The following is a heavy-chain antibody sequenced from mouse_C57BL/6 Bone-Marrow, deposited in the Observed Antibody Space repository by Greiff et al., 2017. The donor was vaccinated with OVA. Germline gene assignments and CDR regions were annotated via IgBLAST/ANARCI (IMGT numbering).Heavy chain of an antibody. Sequence: EVQVVESGAELVKPGASVKLSCTASGFNIKDIYMHWVKQRPEQGLEWIGRVDPANGNTDYDPKFQDKATITADTSSNTAYLQLSSLTSEDSAVYYCARLGGYYDGYWGQGTTLTVSS. V-gene: IGHV14-3*02. D-gene: IGHD1-1*02. CDR1: GFNIKDIY. CDR2: VDPANGNT. CDR3: ARLGGYYDGY. J-gene: IGHJ2*01.